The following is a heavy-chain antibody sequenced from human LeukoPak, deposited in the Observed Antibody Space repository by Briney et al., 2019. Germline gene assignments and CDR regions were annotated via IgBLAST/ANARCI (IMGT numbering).Heavy chain of an antibody. Sequence: GGSLRLSCAASGFTFSDYYMSWIRQAPGKGLEWVSYISSGGSTIYYADSVKGRFTISRDNAKNSLYLQMNSLRAEDTAVYYCARGGKISYYDSSGYRKSPLDYWGQGTLVTVSS. V-gene: IGHV3-11*01. CDR2: ISSGGSTI. CDR1: GFTFSDYY. J-gene: IGHJ4*02. CDR3: ARGGKISYYDSSGYRKSPLDY. D-gene: IGHD3-22*01.